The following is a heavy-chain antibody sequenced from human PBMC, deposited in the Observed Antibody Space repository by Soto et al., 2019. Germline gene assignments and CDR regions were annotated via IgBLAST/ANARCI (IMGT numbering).Heavy chain of an antibody. CDR1: GYTFRSYD. D-gene: IGHD3-10*01. CDR3: ARAYGAGSFDF. J-gene: IGHJ5*01. V-gene: IGHV1-8*01. CDR2: VNPNTGNT. Sequence: QVQLVQSGAEVEKPGASVKVSCTGSGYTFRSYDIHWGRQATGQGLEWMGWVNPNTGNTGYAQKFQGRVTMTRDMSKSSAYMEVNSLTSEDTAIYYCARAYGAGSFDFWGQGTLVSVSS.